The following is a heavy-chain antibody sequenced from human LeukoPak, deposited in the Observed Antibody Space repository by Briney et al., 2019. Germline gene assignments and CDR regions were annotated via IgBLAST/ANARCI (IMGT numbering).Heavy chain of an antibody. CDR3: ARDPFPGYYDFWSGYYTGGYWFDP. Sequence: ASVKVPCKASGYTFTGYYMHWVRQAPGQGLEWMGWINPNSGGTNYAQKFQGRVTMTRDTSISTAYMELSRLRSDDTAVYYCARDPFPGYYDFWSGYYTGGYWFDPWGQGTLVTVSS. J-gene: IGHJ5*02. CDR1: GYTFTGYY. D-gene: IGHD3-3*01. V-gene: IGHV1-2*02. CDR2: INPNSGGT.